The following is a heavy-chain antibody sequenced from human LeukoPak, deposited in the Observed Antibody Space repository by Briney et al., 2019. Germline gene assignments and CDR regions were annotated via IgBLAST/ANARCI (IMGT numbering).Heavy chain of an antibody. CDR3: ARAYYGSGSLNWFDP. CDR1: GYSVSSGYY. J-gene: IGHJ5*02. CDR2: IYHTGST. V-gene: IGHV4-38-2*02. D-gene: IGHD3-10*01. Sequence: SETLSLTCTVSGYSVSSGYYWGWIRQPPGKGLEWIGSIYHTGSTYYNPSLKSRVTLSVDTSKNQFSLKLSSVTAADTAVYYCARAYYGSGSLNWFDPWGQGTLVTVSS.